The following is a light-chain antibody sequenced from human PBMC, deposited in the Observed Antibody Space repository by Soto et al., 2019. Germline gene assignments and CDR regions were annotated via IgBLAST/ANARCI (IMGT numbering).Light chain of an antibody. V-gene: IGKV3-20*01. Sequence: EIVLAQSPGTLSLSPWEMATLSCGASQSVRSSYLAWYQQKPGQAPRLLIYGASSRATGIPDRFSGSGSGTDFTLTISRLEPEDFAVYYCQQYGSSWTFGQGTKVDIK. CDR3: QQYGSSWT. CDR1: QSVRSSY. CDR2: GAS. J-gene: IGKJ1*01.